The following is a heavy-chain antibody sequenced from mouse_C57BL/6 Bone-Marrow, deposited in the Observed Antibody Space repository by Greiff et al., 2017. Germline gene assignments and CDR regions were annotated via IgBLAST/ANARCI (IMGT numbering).Heavy chain of an antibody. J-gene: IGHJ1*03. Sequence: VQLQQSGAELMKPGASVKLSCKATGYTFTGYWIEWVKQRPGHGLEWIGEILPGSGSTNYNEKFKGKATFTADTSSHTAYMQLSSLTTEDSSIYYGARAYYRSSYPHWGFDVWGTGTTVTVSS. CDR3: ARAYYRSSYPHWGFDV. CDR1: GYTFTGYW. D-gene: IGHD1-1*01. V-gene: IGHV1-9*01. CDR2: ILPGSGST.